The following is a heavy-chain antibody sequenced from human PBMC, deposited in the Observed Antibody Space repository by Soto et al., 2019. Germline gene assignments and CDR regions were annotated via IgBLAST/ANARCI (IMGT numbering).Heavy chain of an antibody. D-gene: IGHD6-13*01. J-gene: IGHJ5*02. CDR3: ARRKGIHYWFDP. Sequence: SETLSLTCTVYGGSISSSRYYWGWIRQPPGKGLEWIGSIYYSGSTYYNPALKSRVTISVDTSKNQFSLKLSSVTAADTAVYYCARRKGIHYWFDPWGQGTLVTVSS. V-gene: IGHV4-39*01. CDR1: GGSISSSRYY. CDR2: IYYSGST.